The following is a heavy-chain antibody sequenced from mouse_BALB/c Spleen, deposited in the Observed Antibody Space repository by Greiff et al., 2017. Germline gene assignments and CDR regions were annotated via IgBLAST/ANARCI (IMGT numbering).Heavy chain of an antibody. CDR2: ISSGGSYT. CDR3: AREGDYAMDD. Sequence: EVMLVESGGGLVKPGGSLKLSCAASGFTFSSYAMSWVRQSPEKRLEWVAEISSGGSYTYYPDTVTGRFTISRDNAKNTLYLEMSSLRSEDTAMYYCAREGDYAMDDWGQGTSVTVSS. J-gene: IGHJ4*01. CDR1: GFTFSSYA. V-gene: IGHV5-9-4*01.